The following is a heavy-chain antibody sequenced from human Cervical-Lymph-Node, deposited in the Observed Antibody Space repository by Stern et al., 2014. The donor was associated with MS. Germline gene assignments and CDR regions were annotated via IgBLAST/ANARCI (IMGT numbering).Heavy chain of an antibody. CDR3: AKQYFDSSGYSYYYGMDV. J-gene: IGHJ6*02. CDR2: ISGSGSSI. CDR1: GFTFNKYA. D-gene: IGHD3-22*01. Sequence: EVQLVESGGDLVQPGGSLRLSCAASGFTFNKYAINWVRQAPGKGLEWVSTISGSGSSIYYADSVKVRFTISRDNSENTLYLQMHSLRAEDTAIYYCAKQYFDSSGYSYYYGMDVWGQGTTVTVSS. V-gene: IGHV3-23*04.